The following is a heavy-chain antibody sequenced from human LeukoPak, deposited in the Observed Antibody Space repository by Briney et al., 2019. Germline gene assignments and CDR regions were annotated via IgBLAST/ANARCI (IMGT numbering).Heavy chain of an antibody. D-gene: IGHD3-3*01. CDR3: ARAEYYDFWSGLGL. V-gene: IGHV1-69*13. J-gene: IGHJ4*02. Sequence: SVKVSCKASGGTYSSYAISWVRQAPGQGLEWMGGIIPIFGTANYAQKFQGRVTITADESTSTAYMELSSLRSEDTAVYYCARAEYYDFWSGLGLWGQGTLVTVSS. CDR2: IIPIFGTA. CDR1: GGTYSSYA.